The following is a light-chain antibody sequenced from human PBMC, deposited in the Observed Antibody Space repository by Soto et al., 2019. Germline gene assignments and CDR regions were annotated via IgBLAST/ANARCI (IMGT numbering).Light chain of an antibody. CDR3: SSCTGSSPLVV. CDR2: DVS. CDR1: SSDVGTYNH. Sequence: QSALTQPPSVSGSPGQSVTISCTRTSSDVGTYNHVSWYQQPPGTAPKLMIYDVSNRPSGVPDRFSGSKSGNTASLTISGLQAEDESEYYCSSCTGSSPLVVFGGGTKLTVL. J-gene: IGLJ2*01. V-gene: IGLV2-18*02.